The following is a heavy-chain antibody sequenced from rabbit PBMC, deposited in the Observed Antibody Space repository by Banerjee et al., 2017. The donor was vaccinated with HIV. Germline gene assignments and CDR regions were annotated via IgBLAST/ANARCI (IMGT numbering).Heavy chain of an antibody. CDR1: GLDFGSSYW. CDR2: IYTGSGAT. D-gene: IGHD6-1*01. Sequence: QQQLEESGGGLVRPGGSLTLTCKASGLDFGSSYWICWVRQAPGKGLEWIGCIYTGSGATYYASWVNGRFTISRSTSLNTVDLKMTSLTAADTATYFCARYVNDADDVYAEFTRFDLWGPGTLVTVS. CDR3: ARYVNDADDVYAEFTRFDL. J-gene: IGHJ3*01. V-gene: IGHV1S43*01.